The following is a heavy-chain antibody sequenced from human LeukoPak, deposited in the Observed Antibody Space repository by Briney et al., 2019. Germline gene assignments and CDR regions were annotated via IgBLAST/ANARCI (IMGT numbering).Heavy chain of an antibody. D-gene: IGHD6-13*01. V-gene: IGHV4-34*01. Sequence: SETLSLTCTVSGGSISSYYWSWIRQPTGKGLEWIGEISHSGSSNYNPSLKSRVTMSVDTSKNQFSLRLRFVTAADTAVYFCARAPIAAASPFDSWGQGTLVTVSS. CDR2: ISHSGSS. J-gene: IGHJ4*02. CDR3: ARAPIAAASPFDS. CDR1: GGSISSYY.